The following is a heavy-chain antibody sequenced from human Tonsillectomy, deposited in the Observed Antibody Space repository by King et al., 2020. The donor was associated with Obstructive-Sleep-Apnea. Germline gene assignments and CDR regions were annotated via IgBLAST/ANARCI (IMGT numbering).Heavy chain of an antibody. CDR1: GFSFSGYA. J-gene: IGHJ6*02. CDR2: ISLRGDKT. V-gene: IGHV3-23*04. Sequence: VQLVESGGGLVHPGGSLRLSCVASGFSFSGYAMSWVRQAPGKGLEWVSVISLRGDKTEYADSVRGRFTPSRDNSKNTLYLQMDSLRAEDTAVYYCAKDHRGYYYGMDVWGQGTTVTVSS. CDR3: AKDHRGYYYGMDV.